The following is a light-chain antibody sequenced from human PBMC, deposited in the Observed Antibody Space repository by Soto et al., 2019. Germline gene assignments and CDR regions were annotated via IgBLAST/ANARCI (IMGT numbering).Light chain of an antibody. CDR2: AAS. CDR3: LQHHAYPRT. V-gene: IGKV1-17*01. Sequence: DIQMTQSPSSLSASVGDRVTITCRASQAITNDLGWYQQKPGKAPKRLIYAASGLERGVPTRFSGGGSGTEFTLTISSLQPEDSATYYCLQHHAYPRTFGQGTKVDIK. CDR1: QAITND. J-gene: IGKJ1*01.